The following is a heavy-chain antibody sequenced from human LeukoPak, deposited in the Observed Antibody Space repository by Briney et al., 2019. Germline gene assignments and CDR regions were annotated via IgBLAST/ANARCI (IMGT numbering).Heavy chain of an antibody. CDR3: AKGGWLVPDFV. V-gene: IGHV3-21*01. J-gene: IGHJ4*02. CDR1: GFTFSSYS. Sequence: TGGSLRLSCAASGFTFSSYSMNWVRQAPGKGLEWVSSISSSSSYIYYADSVKGRFTISRDNAKNSLYLQMNSLRAEDTAVYYCAKGGWLVPDFVWGQGTLVTVSS. D-gene: IGHD6-19*01. CDR2: ISSSSSYI.